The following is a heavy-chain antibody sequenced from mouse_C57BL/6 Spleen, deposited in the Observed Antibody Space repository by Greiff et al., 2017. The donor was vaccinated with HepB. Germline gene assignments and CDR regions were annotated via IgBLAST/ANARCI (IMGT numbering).Heavy chain of an antibody. J-gene: IGHJ1*03. Sequence: QVQLQQPGAELVKPGASVKLSCKASGYTFTSYWMHWVKQRPGQGLEWIGMIHPNSGSTNYNEKFKSKATLTVDKSSSTAYMQLSSLTSEDSAVYYCARERDPTGYFDVWGTGTTVTVSS. CDR2: IHPNSGST. CDR1: GYTFTSYW. V-gene: IGHV1-64*01. CDR3: ARERDPTGYFDV.